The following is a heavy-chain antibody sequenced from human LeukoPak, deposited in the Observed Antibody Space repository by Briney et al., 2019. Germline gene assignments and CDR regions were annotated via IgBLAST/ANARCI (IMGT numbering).Heavy chain of an antibody. V-gene: IGHV1-2*02. J-gene: IGHJ4*02. Sequence: ASVKVSCKASGYTFTGYYMHWVRQAPGQGLEWMGWINPNSGGTNYAQKFQGRVTMTRDTSISTAYMDLSRLRSDDTAVYYCARDLGDGAGASYFDYWGQGTLVTVSS. D-gene: IGHD3-16*01. CDR1: GYTFTGYY. CDR3: ARDLGDGAGASYFDY. CDR2: INPNSGGT.